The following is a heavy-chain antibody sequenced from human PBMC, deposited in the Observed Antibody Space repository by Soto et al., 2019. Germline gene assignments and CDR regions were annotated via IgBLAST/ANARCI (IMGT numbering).Heavy chain of an antibody. J-gene: IGHJ3*02. D-gene: IGHD2-2*01. Sequence: SETLSLTCTVSGGSLSSGAYYWSWIRQRPGKGLEWIGYIYYSGSTYYNPSLKSRVTISVDTSKNQFSLKLSSVTAADTAVYYCAREFQYCISTSCYLDAFDIWGQGTMVT. CDR1: GGSLSSGAYY. V-gene: IGHV4-30-4*01. CDR2: IYYSGST. CDR3: AREFQYCISTSCYLDAFDI.